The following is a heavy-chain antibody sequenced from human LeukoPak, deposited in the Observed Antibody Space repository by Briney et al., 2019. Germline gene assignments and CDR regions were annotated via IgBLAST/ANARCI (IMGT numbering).Heavy chain of an antibody. D-gene: IGHD6-13*01. CDR3: ARDSRYSSSWYHLGYYYYMDV. J-gene: IGHJ6*03. CDR1: GFTVSSNY. V-gene: IGHV3-53*01. Sequence: GGSLRLSCAASGFTVSSNYMSWVRQAPGKGLEWVSVIYSGGSTHYADSVKGRFTISRDNSKNTLYLQMNSLRAEDTAVYYCARDSRYSSSWYHLGYYYYMDVWGKGTTVTVSS. CDR2: IYSGGST.